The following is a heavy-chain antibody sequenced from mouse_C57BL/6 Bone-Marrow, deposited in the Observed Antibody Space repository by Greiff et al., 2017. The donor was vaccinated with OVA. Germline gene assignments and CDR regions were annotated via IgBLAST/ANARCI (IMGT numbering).Heavy chain of an antibody. D-gene: IGHD1-1*02. J-gene: IGHJ4*01. CDR3: ARDWEGDCCGLDY. Sequence: VQLQQSGAELVKPGASVKLSCTASGFNIKDYYMHWVKQRTEQGLEWIGRIDPEDGDTKYAPKFQGKATITADTSSNTAYLQLSSLTSEDTAVEYCARDWEGDCCGLDYWGQGTSVTVSS. CDR2: IDPEDGDT. CDR1: GFNIKDYY. V-gene: IGHV14-2*01.